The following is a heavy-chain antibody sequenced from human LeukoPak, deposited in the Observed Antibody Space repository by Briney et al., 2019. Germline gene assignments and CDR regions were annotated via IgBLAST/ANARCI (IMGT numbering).Heavy chain of an antibody. CDR1: GGSISSYY. CDR3: ARPGSGWHFFDY. J-gene: IGHJ4*02. Sequence: SETLSLTCTVSGGSISSYYWSWIRQPPGKGLEWIGYIYTSGSTNYNPSLKSRVTISVDTSKNQFSLKPSSVAAADTAVYYCARPGSGWHFFDYWGQGTLVTVSS. D-gene: IGHD6-19*01. V-gene: IGHV4-4*09. CDR2: IYTSGST.